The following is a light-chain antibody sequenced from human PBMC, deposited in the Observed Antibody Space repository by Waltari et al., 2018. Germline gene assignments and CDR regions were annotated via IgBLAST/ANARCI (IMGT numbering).Light chain of an antibody. J-gene: IGKJ4*01. Sequence: EIVLTQSPATLSLSAGETATLSCGASQSVSSYLAWYQQKPGQAPTLLIYDASNRATGIPARFSGSGSGTDFTLTISSLEREDFAVYYCQQRYNSPPTFGAGTKVEIK. CDR3: QQRYNSPPT. V-gene: IGKV3-11*01. CDR1: QSVSSY. CDR2: DAS.